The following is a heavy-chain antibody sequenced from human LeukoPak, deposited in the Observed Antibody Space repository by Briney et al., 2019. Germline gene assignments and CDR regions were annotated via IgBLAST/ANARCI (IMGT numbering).Heavy chain of an antibody. V-gene: IGHV4-4*02. D-gene: IGHD5-24*01. CDR2: IFHSGST. J-gene: IGHJ3*01. Sequence: SGTLSLTCAVSGGSTSRSDWWSWVRQSPGKGLEWIGEIFHSGSTKYNPSLKSRVTISVDKSKNQFSLNLTSVTAADTAMYYCARDASLQTGAFDVWGQGTMVTVSS. CDR1: GGSTSRSDW. CDR3: ARDASLQTGAFDV.